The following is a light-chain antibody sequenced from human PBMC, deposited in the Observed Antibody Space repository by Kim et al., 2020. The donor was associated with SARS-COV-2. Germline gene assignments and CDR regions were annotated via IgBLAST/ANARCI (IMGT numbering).Light chain of an antibody. CDR2: VNSDGSH. CDR1: SGHSNYA. J-gene: IGLJ3*02. V-gene: IGLV4-69*01. Sequence: QLVLTQSPSASASLGASVKLTCTLSSGHSNYAIAWHQQQPEKGPRYLMKVNSDGSHSKGDGIPDRFSGSSSGAERYLTISSLKSEDEADYYCQTWGTGIRLFGGVTQLTVL. CDR3: QTWGTGIRL.